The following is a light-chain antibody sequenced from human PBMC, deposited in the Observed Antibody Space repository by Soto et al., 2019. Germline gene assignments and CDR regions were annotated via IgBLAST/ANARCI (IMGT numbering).Light chain of an antibody. Sequence: EVVMRQSPATLSVSPGERVTLSCRASQNLHIFLNWYQQRPGQAPRPLIYDGSKRAAGVPDRISGDGSGTDYTLTISSLEPEDFAVYYCQQRTRWPMTFGQGTRLEIK. V-gene: IGKV3-11*01. CDR1: QNLHIF. CDR2: DGS. J-gene: IGKJ5*01. CDR3: QQRTRWPMT.